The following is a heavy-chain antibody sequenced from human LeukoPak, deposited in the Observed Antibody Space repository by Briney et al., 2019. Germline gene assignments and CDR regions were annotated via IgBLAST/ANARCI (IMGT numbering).Heavy chain of an antibody. D-gene: IGHD2-21*02. Sequence: PGGSLRLSCAASGFTFSSYWMHWVRQAPGKGLAWVSRINSDGSSTSYADSVKGRFTISRDNAKNTLYLQMNSLRAEDTAVYYCARGTTALMDVWGKGTTVTVSS. J-gene: IGHJ6*03. CDR2: INSDGSST. CDR3: ARGTTALMDV. V-gene: IGHV3-74*01. CDR1: GFTFSSYW.